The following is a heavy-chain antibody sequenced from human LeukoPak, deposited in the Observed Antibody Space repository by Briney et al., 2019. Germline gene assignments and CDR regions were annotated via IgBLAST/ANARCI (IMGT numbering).Heavy chain of an antibody. V-gene: IGHV4-39*07. CDR2: INHSGST. CDR3: ARDIYDFWSAEPSGAFDI. Sequence: SETLSLTCTVSGGSISSSSYYWGWIRQPPGKGLEWIGEINHSGSTNYNPSLKSRVTISVDTSKNQFSLKLSSVTAADTAVYYCARDIYDFWSAEPSGAFDIWGQGTMVTVSS. D-gene: IGHD3-3*01. J-gene: IGHJ3*02. CDR1: GGSISSSSYY.